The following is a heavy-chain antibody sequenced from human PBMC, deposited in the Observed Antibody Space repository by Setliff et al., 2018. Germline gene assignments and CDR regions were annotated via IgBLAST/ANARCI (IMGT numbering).Heavy chain of an antibody. J-gene: IGHJ6*03. CDR3: ASRTHPHVITGITQGGGWWYYYYMDV. CDR1: GYTFTGYY. Sequence: ASVKVSCKASGYTFTGYYMHWVRQAPGQGLEWMGWIIPGLGILDYAQKFQDRVMITADRSTSTAYMELSSLRSEDTAVYYCASRTHPHVITGITQGGGWWYYYYMDVWGKGTTVTVSS. V-gene: IGHV1-69*10. D-gene: IGHD1-7*01. CDR2: IIPGLGIL.